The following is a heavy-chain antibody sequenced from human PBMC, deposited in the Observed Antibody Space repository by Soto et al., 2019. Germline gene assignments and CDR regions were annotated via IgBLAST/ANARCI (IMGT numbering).Heavy chain of an antibody. Sequence: GGSLRLSCKASGFTFSRNWMHWVRQTPGEGLVWVSRIDGDGTTTTYADSVRGRFTVSRVNAKNTLYLHMNILRADDTAVYYFAIAGLIIERSVFFDSWGQGALVTVSS. CDR1: GFTFSRNW. CDR2: IDGDGTTT. V-gene: IGHV3-74*01. D-gene: IGHD3-22*01. CDR3: AIAGLIIERSVFFDS. J-gene: IGHJ4*02.